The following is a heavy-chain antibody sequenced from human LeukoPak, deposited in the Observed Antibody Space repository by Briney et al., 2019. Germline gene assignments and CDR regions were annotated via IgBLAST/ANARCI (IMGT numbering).Heavy chain of an antibody. Sequence: PSETLSLTCAVYGGSFSGYYWSWIRQPPGKGLEWIGEINHSGSTNYNPSLKSRVTISVDTSKNQFSLKLSSVAAADTAVYYCERRRVVVVAATVPSLKRYWHFDLWGRGTLVTVSS. V-gene: IGHV4-34*01. CDR1: GGSFSGYY. J-gene: IGHJ2*01. D-gene: IGHD2-15*01. CDR3: ERRRVVVVAATVPSLKRYWHFDL. CDR2: INHSGST.